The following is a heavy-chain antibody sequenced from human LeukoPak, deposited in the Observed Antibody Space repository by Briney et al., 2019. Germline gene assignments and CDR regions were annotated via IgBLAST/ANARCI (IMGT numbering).Heavy chain of an antibody. D-gene: IGHD5-12*01. CDR1: GSTFNDYA. V-gene: IGHV3-9*01. J-gene: IGHJ6*02. Sequence: PGRSLRLSCAVSGSTFNDYAMHWVRHAPGKGLEWVSGIYWDGGGVGYADSVKGRFTISRDKAKNSLYLQMNSLRPEDTALYYFGKDLKPGGMDVWGQGTTVTGSS. CDR2: IYWDGGGV. CDR3: GKDLKPGGMDV.